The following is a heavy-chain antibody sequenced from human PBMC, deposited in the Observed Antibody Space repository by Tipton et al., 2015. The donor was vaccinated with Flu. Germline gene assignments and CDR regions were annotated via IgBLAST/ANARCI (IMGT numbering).Heavy chain of an antibody. V-gene: IGHV4-34*01. CDR3: ARGLGVVVAVAFDI. J-gene: IGHJ3*02. CDR2: INHSGST. CDR1: GGSFSGYY. D-gene: IGHD2-15*01. Sequence: TLSLTCAVYGGSFSGYYWSWIRQPPGKGLEWIGEINHSGSTNHNPSLKSRVTISVDTSKNQFSLKLSSVTAADTAVYYCARGLGVVVAVAFDIWGPRDNDHRL.